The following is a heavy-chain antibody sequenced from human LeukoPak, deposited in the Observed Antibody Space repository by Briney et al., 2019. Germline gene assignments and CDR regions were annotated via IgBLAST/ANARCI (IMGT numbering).Heavy chain of an antibody. J-gene: IGHJ4*02. CDR3: AVHTQQLVTLFDY. CDR1: GYTFTSYA. CDR2: INTNTGNP. V-gene: IGHV7-4-1*02. D-gene: IGHD6-13*01. Sequence: ASVKVSCKASGYTFTSYAMNWVRQAPGQGLEWMGWINTNTGNPTYAQGFTGRFVISLDTSVSTAYLQISSLKAEDTAVYYCAVHTQQLVTLFDYWGQGTLVTVSS.